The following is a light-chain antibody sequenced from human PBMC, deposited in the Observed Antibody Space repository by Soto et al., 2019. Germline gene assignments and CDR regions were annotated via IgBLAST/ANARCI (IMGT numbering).Light chain of an antibody. V-gene: IGKV1-27*01. J-gene: IGKJ3*01. CDR1: QGIRNY. CDR2: AAS. Sequence: DIQMTQSPSSLSASVGDRVTITCRASQGIRNYLAWYQQKPGKVPKLLIYAASTLQSGVPSRFSGSGSGTDFTLTISSLQPEDAATYYCQKYNSAPLTFGPGTKVEIK. CDR3: QKYNSAPLT.